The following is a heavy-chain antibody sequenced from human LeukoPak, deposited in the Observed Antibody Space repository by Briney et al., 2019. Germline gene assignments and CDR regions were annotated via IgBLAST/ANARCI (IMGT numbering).Heavy chain of an antibody. J-gene: IGHJ3*02. D-gene: IGHD2-15*01. CDR3: ARGYCSGGSCYYAFDI. CDR1: GGSISSSSYY. V-gene: IGHV4-39*07. Sequence: SETLSLTCTVSGGSISSSSYYWGWIRQPPGKGLEWIGSIYYSGSTNYNPSLKSRVTISVDTSKNQFSLKLSSVTAADTAVYYCARGYCSGGSCYYAFDIWGQGTMVTVSS. CDR2: IYYSGST.